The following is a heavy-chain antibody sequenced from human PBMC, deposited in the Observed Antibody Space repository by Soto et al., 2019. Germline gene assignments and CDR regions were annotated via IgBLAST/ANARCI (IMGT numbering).Heavy chain of an antibody. CDR3: ARGVSYYGSGSYHLYYYYYYMDV. J-gene: IGHJ6*03. D-gene: IGHD3-10*01. CDR2: ISAYNGNT. Sequence: QVQLVQSGAEVKKPGASVKVSCKASGYTFTSYGISWVRQAPGQGLEWMGWISAYNGNTNYAQKPQGRVTMTTDTSASTAYMELRSLRADDTAVYYCARGVSYYGSGSYHLYYYYYYMDVWGKGTTVTVSS. V-gene: IGHV1-18*01. CDR1: GYTFTSYG.